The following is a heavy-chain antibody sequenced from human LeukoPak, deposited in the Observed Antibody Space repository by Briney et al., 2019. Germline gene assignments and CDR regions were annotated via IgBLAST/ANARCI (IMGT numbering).Heavy chain of an antibody. CDR3: ARWGYYPPRGHFDY. D-gene: IGHD3-22*01. Sequence: SETLSLTCTVSGGSISSGDYYWSWIRQPPGKGLEWIGYIYYSGSTYYNPSLKSRVTMSVDTSRNQFSLKLSSVTAADTAVYYCARWGYYPPRGHFDYGGQGTLVTVS. CDR2: IYYSGST. V-gene: IGHV4-30-4*01. CDR1: GGSISSGDYY. J-gene: IGHJ4*02.